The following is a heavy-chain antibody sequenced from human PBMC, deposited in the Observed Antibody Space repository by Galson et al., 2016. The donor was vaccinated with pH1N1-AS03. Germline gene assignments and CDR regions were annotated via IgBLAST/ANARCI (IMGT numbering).Heavy chain of an antibody. J-gene: IGHJ5*02. CDR1: GDTFSNYA. V-gene: IGHV1-69*10. CDR3: ARDRYFSGWSYEGWFDP. D-gene: IGHD1-26*01. CDR2: VIPTLGIY. Sequence: SVKVSCKASGDTFSNYALSWVRQAPGQGLDWMGGVIPTLGIYKHAQKFQDRVTITADKSTRQLSLKLSSVTAADTAVYYCARDRYFSGWSYEGWFDPWGPGTLVTVSS.